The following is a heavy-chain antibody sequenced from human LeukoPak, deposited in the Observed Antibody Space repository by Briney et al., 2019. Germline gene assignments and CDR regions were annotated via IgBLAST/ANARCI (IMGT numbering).Heavy chain of an antibody. CDR3: AKHFCTGLDCSLFDS. CDR2: IRSAVETT. D-gene: IGHD3/OR15-3a*01. Sequence: PGGSLRLSCAASGFTMSHYGVSWVRQAPGKGPEWISGIRSAVETTHYADSVKGRFIISRDDSKNALSLQLNSLRPEDTALYYCAKHFCTGLDCSLFDSWGQGTLVTVSS. CDR1: GFTMSHYG. J-gene: IGHJ4*02. V-gene: IGHV3-23*01.